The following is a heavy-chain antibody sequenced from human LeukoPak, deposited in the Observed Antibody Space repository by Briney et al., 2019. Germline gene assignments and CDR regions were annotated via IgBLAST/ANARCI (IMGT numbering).Heavy chain of an antibody. J-gene: IGHJ2*01. CDR2: INHSGST. Sequence: SETLSLTCAVYGGSFSGYYWSWIRQPPGKGLEWIGEINHSGSTNNNPSLKSRVTTSVDTSKNQFSLKLISVTAADTAVYFCARRRYWYFDLWGRGTLVTVSS. CDR1: GGSFSGYY. V-gene: IGHV4-34*01. CDR3: ARRRYWYFDL.